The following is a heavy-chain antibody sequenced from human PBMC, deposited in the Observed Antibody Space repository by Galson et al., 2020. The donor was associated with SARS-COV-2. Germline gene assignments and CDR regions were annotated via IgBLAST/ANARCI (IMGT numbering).Heavy chain of an antibody. CDR3: ARGYDFWSGYYGNYMDV. Sequence: GGSLRLSCAASGFTFSSYAMHWVRQAPGKGLEWVAVISYDGSNKYYADSVKGRSTISRDNSKNTLYLQMNSLRAEDTAVYYCARGYDFWSGYYGNYMDVWGKGPSVTVSS. CDR1: GFTFSSYA. CDR2: ISYDGSNK. V-gene: IGHV3-30*04. J-gene: IGHJ6*03. D-gene: IGHD3-3*01.